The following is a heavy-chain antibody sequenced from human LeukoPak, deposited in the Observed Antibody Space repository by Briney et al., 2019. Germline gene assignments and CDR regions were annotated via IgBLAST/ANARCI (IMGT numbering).Heavy chain of an antibody. CDR3: ARGSRQSTEVALLYWIDY. CDR2: ISSSGSTI. V-gene: IGHV3-48*03. CDR1: GFTFSSYE. Sequence: GGSLWLSCAASGFTFSSYEMNWVRQAPGKGLEWVSYISSSGSTIYYADSVKGRFTISRDNAKNSLYLQMNSLRAEDTAVYYCARGSRQSTEVALLYWIDYWGQGTLVTVSS. D-gene: IGHD2-2*02. J-gene: IGHJ4*02.